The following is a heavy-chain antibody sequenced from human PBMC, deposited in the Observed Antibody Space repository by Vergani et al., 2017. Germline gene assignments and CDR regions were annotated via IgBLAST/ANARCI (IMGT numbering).Heavy chain of an antibody. Sequence: QVQLVESGGGVVQPGKSLRLSCAASGFTFSSYGMHWVRQAPGKGLEWVAVISYDGSNKYYADSVKGRFTISRDNSKNTLYLQMNSLRAEDTAVYYCARDRGTAMTTYFDYWGQGTLVTVSS. J-gene: IGHJ4*02. D-gene: IGHD5-18*01. V-gene: IGHV3-30*03. CDR3: ARDRGTAMTTYFDY. CDR2: ISYDGSNK. CDR1: GFTFSSYG.